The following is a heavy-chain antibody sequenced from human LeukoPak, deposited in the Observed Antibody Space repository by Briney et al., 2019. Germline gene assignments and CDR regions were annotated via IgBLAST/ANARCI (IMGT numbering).Heavy chain of an antibody. J-gene: IGHJ6*03. D-gene: IGHD6-6*01. CDR2: INSDGSST. CDR1: GFTFSSYW. CDR3: ARRGTGSSSYYYYYMDV. V-gene: IGHV3-74*01. Sequence: GGSLRLSCAASGFTFSSYWMHWVRQAPGKGLVWVSRINSDGSSTSYADSVKGRFTISRDSAKNTLYLQMNSLRAEDTAVYYCARRGTGSSSYYYYYMDVWGKGTTVTVSS.